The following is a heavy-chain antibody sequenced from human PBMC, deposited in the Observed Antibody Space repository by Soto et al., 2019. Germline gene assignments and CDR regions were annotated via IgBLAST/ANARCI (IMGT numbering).Heavy chain of an antibody. J-gene: IGHJ6*02. CDR1: GFTVSNNY. CDR3: ARAEWGSSYTQYYYALDV. V-gene: IGHV3-53*03. CDR2: IYSGGST. Sequence: GGSLRLSCAASGFTVSNNYISWVHQPPWKGLEWVSLIYSGGSTYYADSVKGRFTLSRDNSKNTVYLQMNSLRVEDTAVYYCARAEWGSSYTQYYYALDVWGQGTTVTVSS. D-gene: IGHD6-13*01.